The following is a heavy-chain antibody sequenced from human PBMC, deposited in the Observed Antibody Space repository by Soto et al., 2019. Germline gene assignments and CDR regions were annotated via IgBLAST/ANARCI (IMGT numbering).Heavy chain of an antibody. CDR3: ARVGAAAGTGLYYYYYGMDV. CDR2: INSDGSST. CDR1: VFTFISYW. Sequence: GWSLRLSCASSVFTFISYWMHWVRQAPGKGLVWVSRINSDGSSTSYADSVKGRFTISRDNAKNTLYLQMNSLRAEDTAVYYCARVGAAAGTGLYYYYYGMDVWGQGTTVTVSS. V-gene: IGHV3-74*01. D-gene: IGHD6-13*01. J-gene: IGHJ6*02.